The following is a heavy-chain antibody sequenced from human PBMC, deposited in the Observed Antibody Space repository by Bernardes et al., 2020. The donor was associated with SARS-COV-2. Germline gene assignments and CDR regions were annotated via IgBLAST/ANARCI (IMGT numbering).Heavy chain of an antibody. Sequence: GGSLRLSCAASGFTFTNYAMSWVRQAPGKGLEWVSSISGSASKTYYADSAKGRSTISRDNSKSTVYLQMSSLRADDTAVYYCAKERNSDSNYYGTYDAFDIWGQGTMVTVSS. V-gene: IGHV3-23*01. CDR2: ISGSASKT. CDR1: GFTFTNYA. D-gene: IGHD3-22*01. CDR3: AKERNSDSNYYGTYDAFDI. J-gene: IGHJ3*02.